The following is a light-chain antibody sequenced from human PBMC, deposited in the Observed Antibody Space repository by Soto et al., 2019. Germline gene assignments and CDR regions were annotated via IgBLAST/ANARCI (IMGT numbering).Light chain of an antibody. CDR2: DAS. CDR3: QQFNNYPIT. J-gene: IGKJ5*01. CDR1: QGISSG. Sequence: AIQLTQSPSSLSASIGDRVTITCRASQGISSGLAWYQQKPGKTPKLLIYDASSLESGVPSRFSGSVSVTDFTLSISSLQPEDFATYYCQQFNNYPITFGQGTRLEIK. V-gene: IGKV1D-13*01.